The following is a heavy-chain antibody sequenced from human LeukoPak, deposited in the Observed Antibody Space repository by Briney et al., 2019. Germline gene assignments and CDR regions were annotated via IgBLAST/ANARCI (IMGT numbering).Heavy chain of an antibody. CDR2: INAHNGNT. CDR3: GRQYASSSAWFDP. V-gene: IGHV1-18*01. Sequence: RASVNVSCKASAYSFTSYGISWVRQAPGQGLEWMGWINAHNGNTNYAQKLQGRVTMTTDTSTSTAYMELRSLRSDDTAVYYCGRQYASSSAWFDPWGQGTLVTVSS. D-gene: IGHD6-6*01. CDR1: AYSFTSYG. J-gene: IGHJ5*02.